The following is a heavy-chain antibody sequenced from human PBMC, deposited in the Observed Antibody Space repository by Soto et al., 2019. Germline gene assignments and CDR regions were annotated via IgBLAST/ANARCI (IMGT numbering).Heavy chain of an antibody. V-gene: IGHV4-39*01. J-gene: IGHJ6*03. CDR2: IYYSGST. CDR1: GGSISSSSYY. Sequence: PSETLSLTCTVSGGSISSSSYYWGWIRQPPGKGLEWIGSIYYSGSTYYNPSLKSRVTISVDTSKNQFSLKLSSVTAADTAVYYCARHVTVTTKYYYYYMDVWGKGTTVTVSS. CDR3: ARHVTVTTKYYYYYMDV. D-gene: IGHD4-17*01.